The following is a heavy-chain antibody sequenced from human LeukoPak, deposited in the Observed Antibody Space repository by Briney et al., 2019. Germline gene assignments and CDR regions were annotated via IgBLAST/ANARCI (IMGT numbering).Heavy chain of an antibody. J-gene: IGHJ4*02. Sequence: SETLSLTCTVSGGSISSYYWSWIRQPPGKGLVWIGYIYYSGSTNYNPSLKSRVTISVDTSKNQFSLKLSSVTAADTAVYYCARSDYGDYVNYWGQGTLVTVSS. CDR3: ARSDYGDYVNY. CDR1: GGSISSYY. D-gene: IGHD4-17*01. CDR2: IYYSGST. V-gene: IGHV4-59*08.